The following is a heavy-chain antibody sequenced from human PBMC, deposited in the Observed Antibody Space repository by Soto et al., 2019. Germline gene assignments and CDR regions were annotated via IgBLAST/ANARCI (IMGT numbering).Heavy chain of an antibody. CDR2: ISSSGSTI. Sequence: QVQLVESGGGLVKPGGSLRLSCAASGFTFSDYYMSWIRQAPGKGLEWVSYISSSGSTIDYADSVKGRVTISRDNAKNSLYLQMNSLRAEDTAVYYCARDRRYCTQNCFYYYYGMDVWGQGTTVTVSS. D-gene: IGHD2-8*01. J-gene: IGHJ6*02. CDR3: ARDRRYCTQNCFYYYYGMDV. V-gene: IGHV3-11*01. CDR1: GFTFSDYY.